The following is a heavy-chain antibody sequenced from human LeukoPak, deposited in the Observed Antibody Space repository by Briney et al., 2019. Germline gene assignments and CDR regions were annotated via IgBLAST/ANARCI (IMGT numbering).Heavy chain of an antibody. CDR1: GGSFSGYY. D-gene: IGHD3-10*01. J-gene: IGHJ4*02. V-gene: IGHV4-34*01. Sequence: SETLSLTCAVYGGSFSGYYWSWIRQPPGKGLEWIGEINHSGSTNYNPSVKSRVTISVDTSKNQFSLKLSSVTAADTAVYYCAGWRITMVRGVSGGIDYWGQGTLVTVSS. CDR2: INHSGST. CDR3: AGWRITMVRGVSGGIDY.